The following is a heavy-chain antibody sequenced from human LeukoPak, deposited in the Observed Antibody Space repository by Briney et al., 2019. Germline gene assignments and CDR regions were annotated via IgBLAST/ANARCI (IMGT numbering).Heavy chain of an antibody. CDR3: AKDHYDSSGYYLDD. Sequence: GGSLRLSCAASGFTFSGYGMHWVRQAPGKGLEWVAFIGYDGRNKYYGDSVKGRFTISRDNSKNTLYLQMNSLRAEDTAVYYCAKDHYDSSGYYLDDWGQGTLVTVSS. D-gene: IGHD3-22*01. CDR2: IGYDGRNK. V-gene: IGHV3-30*02. J-gene: IGHJ4*02. CDR1: GFTFSGYG.